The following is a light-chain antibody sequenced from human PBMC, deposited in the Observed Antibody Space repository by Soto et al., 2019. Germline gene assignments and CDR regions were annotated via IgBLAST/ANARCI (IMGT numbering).Light chain of an antibody. CDR2: GAS. CDR1: QSVSSN. V-gene: IGKV3-15*01. Sequence: EIVMTQSPATLSVSPVERATLSCRASQSVSSNLAWYQQKPGQAPRLLIYGASTRATGIPARFSGSGSGTDFTLTIDNLEPEDFAVYYCQVRTNWSIAFGRGTRLEIK. CDR3: QVRTNWSIA. J-gene: IGKJ5*01.